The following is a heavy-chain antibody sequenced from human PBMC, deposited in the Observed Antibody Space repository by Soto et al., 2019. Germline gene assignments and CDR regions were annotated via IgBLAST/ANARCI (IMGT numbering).Heavy chain of an antibody. CDR2: IYPGDSDT. CDR1: GYSFTSYW. D-gene: IGHD5-18*01. V-gene: IGHV5-51*01. Sequence: ESLKISCKGSGYSFTSYWIGWVRQMPGKGLEWMGIIYPGDSDTRYSPSFQGQVIISADKSISTAYLQWSSLKASDTAMYYCAVIDTAIVNDRGYYYYDMGVWGQGSTVTVSS. J-gene: IGHJ6*02. CDR3: AVIDTAIVNDRGYYYYDMGV.